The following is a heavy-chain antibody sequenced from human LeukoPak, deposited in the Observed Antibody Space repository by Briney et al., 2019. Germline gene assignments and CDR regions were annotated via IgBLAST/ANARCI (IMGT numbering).Heavy chain of an antibody. D-gene: IGHD3-10*01. J-gene: IGHJ5*02. Sequence: SETLSLTCTVSGGSISGYYWSWIRQPPGKGLEWIGYIYYSGSTNYNPSLKSRLTISLDTSKNQFSLKLSSVTAADTAVYYCVRHGSNYYYRFDPWGQGTLVTVSS. CDR1: GGSISGYY. V-gene: IGHV4-59*01. CDR3: VRHGSNYYYRFDP. CDR2: IYYSGST.